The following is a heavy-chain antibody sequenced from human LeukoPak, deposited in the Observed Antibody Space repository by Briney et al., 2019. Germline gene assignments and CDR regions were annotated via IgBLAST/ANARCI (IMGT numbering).Heavy chain of an antibody. CDR2: INPNSGVT. J-gene: IGHJ4*02. CDR1: GYTFTGFY. CDR3: ARVITTASGY. V-gene: IGHV1-2*02. D-gene: IGHD1/OR15-1a*01. Sequence: ASVKVSCKASGYTFTGFYMHWVRQAPGQGLEWMGWINPNSGVTNYAQNFQGRVTMTRDTSISTVYMELNSLRSDDTAVYYCARVITTASGYWGQGTLVTVSS.